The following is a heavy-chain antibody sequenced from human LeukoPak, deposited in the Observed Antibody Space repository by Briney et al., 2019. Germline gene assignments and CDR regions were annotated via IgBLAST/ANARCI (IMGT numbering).Heavy chain of an antibody. D-gene: IGHD1-26*01. V-gene: IGHV3-21*01. CDR1: GFTFSSYS. CDR2: ISSSSSYI. Sequence: KPGGSLRLSCAASGFTFSSYSMNWVRQAPGKGLEWVSSISSSSSYIYYADSVKGRFTISRDNAKNSLYLQMNSLRAEDTAVYYCARARKTSGSYRSEYFQHWGQGTLVTVSS. CDR3: ARARKTSGSYRSEYFQH. J-gene: IGHJ1*01.